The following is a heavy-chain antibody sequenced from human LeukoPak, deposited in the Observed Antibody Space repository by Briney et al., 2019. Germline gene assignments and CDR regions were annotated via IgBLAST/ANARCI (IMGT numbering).Heavy chain of an antibody. CDR1: GGSFSGYY. CDR3: ARHGKKRGYSYEEYYYYYMDV. D-gene: IGHD5-18*01. CDR2: INHSGST. V-gene: IGHV4-34*01. Sequence: PSETLSLTCAVYGGSFSGYYWSWIRQPPGKGLEWIGEINHSGSTNYNPSLKSRVTISVDTSKNQFSLKLSSVTAADTAVYYCARHGKKRGYSYEEYYYYYMDVWGKGTTVTVSS. J-gene: IGHJ6*03.